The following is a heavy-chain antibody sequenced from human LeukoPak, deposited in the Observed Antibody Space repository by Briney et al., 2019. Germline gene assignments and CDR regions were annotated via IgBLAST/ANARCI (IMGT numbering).Heavy chain of an antibody. CDR2: INHSGST. V-gene: IGHV4-34*01. CDR3: ARGPYSSGWYEARKYYFDY. D-gene: IGHD6-19*01. Sequence: SETLSLTCAVYGGSFSGYYWSWIRQPPGKGLEWIGEINHSGSTNYNPSLKSRVTISVDTSKNQFSLKLSSVTAADTAVYYCARGPYSSGWYEARKYYFDYWGQGTLVNVSS. J-gene: IGHJ4*02. CDR1: GGSFSGYY.